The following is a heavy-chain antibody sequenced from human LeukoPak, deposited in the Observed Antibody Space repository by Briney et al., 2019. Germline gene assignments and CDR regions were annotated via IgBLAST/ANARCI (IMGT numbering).Heavy chain of an antibody. CDR3: AELGITMIGGV. CDR1: GFTFSSYA. CDR2: ISYDGSNK. Sequence: GRSLRLSCAASGFTFSSYAMHWVRQAPGKGLEWVAVISYDGSNKYYADSVRGRFTISRDNSKNTLYLQMNSLRAEDTAVYYCAELGITMIGGVWGKGTTVTISS. J-gene: IGHJ6*04. D-gene: IGHD3-10*02. V-gene: IGHV3-30*04.